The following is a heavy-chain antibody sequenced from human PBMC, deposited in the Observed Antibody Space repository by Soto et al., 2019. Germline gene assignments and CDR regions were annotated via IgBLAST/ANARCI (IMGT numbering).Heavy chain of an antibody. J-gene: IGHJ4*02. Sequence: SETLSLTCAVYGGSFSGYYWSWIRQPPGKGLEWIGEINHSGSTNYNPSLKSRVTISVDTSKNQFSLKLSSVTAADTAVYYCARVMGYYDYVWGSYRRQIYYFDYWGQGTLVTVPQ. D-gene: IGHD3-16*02. CDR3: ARVMGYYDYVWGSYRRQIYYFDY. V-gene: IGHV4-34*01. CDR1: GGSFSGYY. CDR2: INHSGST.